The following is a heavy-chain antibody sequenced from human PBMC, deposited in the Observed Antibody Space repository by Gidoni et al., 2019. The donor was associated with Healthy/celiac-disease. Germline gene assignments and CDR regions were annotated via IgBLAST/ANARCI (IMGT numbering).Heavy chain of an antibody. CDR3: ARGSCGGSCYYYYYMDV. V-gene: IGHV4-34*01. CDR2: INHSGST. J-gene: IGHJ6*03. CDR1: GGSFSGYY. Sequence: QVQLQQWGAGLLKPSETLSLTCAVTGGSFSGYYWSWSRQPQGKGLEWIGEINHSGSTNYHPSLKSRVTISVDTSKNQFSLELSSVTAADTAVYYCARGSCGGSCYYYYYMDVWGKGTTVTVSS. D-gene: IGHD2-15*01.